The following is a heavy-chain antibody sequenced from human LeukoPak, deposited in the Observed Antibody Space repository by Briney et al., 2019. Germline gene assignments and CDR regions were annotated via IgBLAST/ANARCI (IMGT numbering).Heavy chain of an antibody. D-gene: IGHD6-6*01. Sequence: SETLSLTCAVSGGSISSSNWWSWVRQPPGKGLEWIGYIYHSGSTYYNPSLKSRVTISVDRSKNQFSLKLSSVAAADTAVYYCARSSSWGYYFDYWGQGTLVTVSS. V-gene: IGHV4-4*02. CDR1: GGSISSSNW. J-gene: IGHJ4*02. CDR3: ARSSSWGYYFDY. CDR2: IYHSGST.